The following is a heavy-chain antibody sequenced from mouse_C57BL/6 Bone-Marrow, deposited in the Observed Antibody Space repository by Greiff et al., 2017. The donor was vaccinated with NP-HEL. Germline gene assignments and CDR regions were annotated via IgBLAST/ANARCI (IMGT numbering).Heavy chain of an antibody. CDR3: AIYPPPVVARYFDV. CDR2: IHPSDSDT. J-gene: IGHJ1*03. D-gene: IGHD1-1*01. CDR1: GYTFTSYW. Sequence: VQLQQPGAELVKPGASVKVSCKASGYTFTSYWMHWVKQRPGQGLEWIGRIHPSDSDTNYNQKFKGKATLTVDNSSSTADMQLSSRTSEDSAVYYCAIYPPPVVARYFDVWGTGTTVTVSS. V-gene: IGHV1-74*01.